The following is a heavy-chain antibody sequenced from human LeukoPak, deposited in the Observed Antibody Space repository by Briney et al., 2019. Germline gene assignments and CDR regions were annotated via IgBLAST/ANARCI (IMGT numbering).Heavy chain of an antibody. Sequence: GASVKVSCKASGYTFTSYGISWVRQAPGQGLEWVGWISAYNGNTNYAQKLQGRVTMTTDTSTSTAYMELRSLRSDDTAVYYCARRYSSSLLTLNWFDPWGQGTLVTVSS. J-gene: IGHJ5*02. CDR3: ARRYSSSLLTLNWFDP. V-gene: IGHV1-18*01. CDR1: GYTFTSYG. CDR2: ISAYNGNT. D-gene: IGHD6-6*01.